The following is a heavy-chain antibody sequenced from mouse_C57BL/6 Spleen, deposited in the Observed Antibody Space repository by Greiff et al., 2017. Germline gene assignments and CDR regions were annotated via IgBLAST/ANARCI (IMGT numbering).Heavy chain of an antibody. Sequence: EVQRVESGGGLVKPGGSLKLSCAASGFTFSDYGMHWVRQAPEKGLEWVAYISSGSSTIYYADTVKGRFTISRDNAKNTLFLQMTSLRSEDTAMYYCARGGDWGYYAMDYWGQGTSVTVSS. CDR2: ISSGSSTI. D-gene: IGHD4-1*01. V-gene: IGHV5-17*01. CDR1: GFTFSDYG. J-gene: IGHJ4*01. CDR3: ARGGDWGYYAMDY.